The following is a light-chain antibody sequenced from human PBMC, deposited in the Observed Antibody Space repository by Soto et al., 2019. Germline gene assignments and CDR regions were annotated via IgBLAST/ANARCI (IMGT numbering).Light chain of an antibody. CDR1: QSISSW. J-gene: IGKJ1*01. CDR3: QQYNSYPWT. CDR2: KAS. V-gene: IGKV1-5*03. Sequence: DIQMTQSPSTLSASVGDRVTITCRASQSISSWLAWYQQKPGKAPKLLIYKASTLESGVPSNFSGSGSGTEFTLTISSLQPEDFATYNCQQYNSYPWTFGQGTKV.